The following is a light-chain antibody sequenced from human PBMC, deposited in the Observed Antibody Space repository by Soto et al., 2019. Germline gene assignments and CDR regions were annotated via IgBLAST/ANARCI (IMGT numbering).Light chain of an antibody. V-gene: IGKV3-15*01. CDR3: HQYNFWPT. J-gene: IGKJ1*01. CDR2: GTS. CDR1: QSVSSN. Sequence: EIVMTQSPATLSVSPGERATLSCRASQSVSSNLAWYQQKPGQSPRLLIYGTSTRATGIPARFSGSGSGTELTLTISSLQSEDFAVYYCHQYNFWPTFGQGTKVEIK.